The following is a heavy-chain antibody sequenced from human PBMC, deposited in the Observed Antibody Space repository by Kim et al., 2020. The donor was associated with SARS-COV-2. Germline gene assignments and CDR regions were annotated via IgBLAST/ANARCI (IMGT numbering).Heavy chain of an antibody. V-gene: IGHV3-15*01. CDR3: TTLVT. D-gene: IGHD3-16*02. CDR2: SKTDGGTT. Sequence: SKTDGGTTDYAAPVKGRFTISRDDSKNTLYLQMNSLKTEDTAVYYCTTLVTWGQGTLVTVSS. J-gene: IGHJ5*02.